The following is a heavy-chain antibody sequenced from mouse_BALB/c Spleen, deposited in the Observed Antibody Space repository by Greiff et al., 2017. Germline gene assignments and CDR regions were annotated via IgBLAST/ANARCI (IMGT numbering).Heavy chain of an antibody. CDR2: IYPGNGDT. J-gene: IGHJ3*01. Sequence: QVQLKQPGAELVKPGASVKMSCKASGYTFTSYNMHWVKQTPGQGLEWIGAIYPGNGDTSYNQKFKGKATLTADKSSSTAYMQLSSLTSEDSAVYYCARTYDYGFAYWGQGTLVTVSA. CDR3: ARTYDYGFAY. CDR1: GYTFTSYN. D-gene: IGHD2-4*01. V-gene: IGHV1-12*01.